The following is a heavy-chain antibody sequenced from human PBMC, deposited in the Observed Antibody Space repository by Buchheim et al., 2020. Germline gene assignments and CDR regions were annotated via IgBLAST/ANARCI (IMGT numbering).Heavy chain of an antibody. CDR1: GVSISTSSYF. D-gene: IGHD3-22*01. V-gene: IGHV4-39*07. CDR2: IYYSGNT. CDR3: ATGSEYYYDSSGSSSWFDP. Sequence: QLHLQESGPGLVKPSETLSLTCSVSGVSISTSSYFWGWIRQPPGKGLEWIGSIYYSGNTYYKLSLKSRATISVDTSRNQFSLRLNSVTAADTAVYYCATGSEYYYDSSGSSSWFDPWGQGTL. J-gene: IGHJ5*02.